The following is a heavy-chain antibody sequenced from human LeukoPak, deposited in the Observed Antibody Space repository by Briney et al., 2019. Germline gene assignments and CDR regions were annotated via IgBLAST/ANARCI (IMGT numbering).Heavy chain of an antibody. CDR3: ARDLTKRFGFDY. D-gene: IGHD3-3*01. Sequence: SETLSLTCTVSGVSISSYYWSWIRQPPGKGPEWIGYLFPGGSTNYNPTLKSRMTISLDTSKNQLSLKLTSVTAADTAVYFCARDLTKRFGFDYWGQGALVTVSS. CDR1: GVSISSYY. V-gene: IGHV4-59*01. CDR2: LFPGGST. J-gene: IGHJ4*02.